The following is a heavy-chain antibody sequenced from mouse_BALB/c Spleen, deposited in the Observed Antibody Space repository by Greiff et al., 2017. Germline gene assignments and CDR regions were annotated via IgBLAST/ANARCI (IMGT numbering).Heavy chain of an antibody. Sequence: EVKLQESGGGLVKPGGSLKLSCAASGFTFSDYYMYWVRQTPEKRLEWVATISDGGSYTYYPDSVKGRFTISRDNAKNNLYLQMSSLKSEDTAMYYCARGGEYYFDYWGQGTTLTVSS. CDR2: ISDGGSYT. CDR3: ARGGEYYFDY. J-gene: IGHJ2*01. CDR1: GFTFSDYY. V-gene: IGHV5-4*02.